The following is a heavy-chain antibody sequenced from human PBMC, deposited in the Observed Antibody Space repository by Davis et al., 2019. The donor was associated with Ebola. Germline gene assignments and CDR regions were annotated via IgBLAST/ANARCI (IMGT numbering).Heavy chain of an antibody. Sequence: HTGGSLRLSCAASGFTFSSYWMHWVRHAPGKGLVWVSRINSDGSSTSYADSVKGRFTISRDNAKNTLYLQMNSLRVEDTAVYFCARPTVGDRGGHDGMDVWGQGTTVTVSS. V-gene: IGHV3-74*01. CDR2: INSDGSST. CDR3: ARPTVGDRGGHDGMDV. J-gene: IGHJ6*02. D-gene: IGHD4-17*01. CDR1: GFTFSSYW.